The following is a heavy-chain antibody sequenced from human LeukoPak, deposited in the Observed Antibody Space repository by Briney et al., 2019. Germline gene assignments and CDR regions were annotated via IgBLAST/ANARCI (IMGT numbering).Heavy chain of an antibody. CDR1: GFTFSDYY. Sequence: KSGGSLRLSCAASGFTFSDYYMSWLRQAPGKGLEWVSYISGSGSTIYYADSVKGRFTISRDNAKNSLYLQMNSLRAEDTAVYYCARAWTGYSYGDYWGQGTLVTVSS. D-gene: IGHD5-18*01. J-gene: IGHJ4*02. CDR2: ISGSGSTI. V-gene: IGHV3-11*01. CDR3: ARAWTGYSYGDY.